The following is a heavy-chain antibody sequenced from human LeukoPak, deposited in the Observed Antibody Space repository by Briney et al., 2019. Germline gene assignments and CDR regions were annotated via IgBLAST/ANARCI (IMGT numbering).Heavy chain of an antibody. CDR1: GGSISSYY. D-gene: IGHD3-3*01. CDR3: ARGYDFWSGHSNWFDP. Sequence: PPETLSLTCTVSGGSISSYYWSWIRQPPGKGLEWIGYIYYSGSTNYNPSLKSRVTISVDTSKNQFSLKLSSVTAADTAVYYCARGYDFWSGHSNWFDPWGQGTLVTVSS. V-gene: IGHV4-59*01. CDR2: IYYSGST. J-gene: IGHJ5*02.